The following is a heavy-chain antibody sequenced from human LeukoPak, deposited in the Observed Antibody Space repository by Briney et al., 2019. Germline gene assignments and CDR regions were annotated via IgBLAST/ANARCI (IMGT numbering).Heavy chain of an antibody. CDR3: ARGGITMVRGVIPYSRWFDP. CDR2: INHSGST. D-gene: IGHD3-10*01. V-gene: IGHV4-34*01. CDR1: GGSFSGYY. J-gene: IGHJ5*02. Sequence: PSETLSLTCAVYGGSFSGYYWSWIRQPPGKGLEWFGEINHSGSTNYNPSLKSRVTISVDTSKNQFSLKLSSVTAADTAVYYCARGGITMVRGVIPYSRWFDPWGQGTLVTVSS.